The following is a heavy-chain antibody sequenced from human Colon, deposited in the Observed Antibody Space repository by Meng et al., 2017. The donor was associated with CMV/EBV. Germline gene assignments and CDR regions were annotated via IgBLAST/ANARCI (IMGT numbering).Heavy chain of an antibody. Sequence: GPELGKPLCHLSHSCPVSGCSSSSSGHDWGWNRQSQGKGRGWIWSIFNRVGTYYSPSFKSRVTISVDTSKYQFSLRLSSVTAADTAVYYCARVCSTVRGPHFDNWGQGTLVTVSS. CDR1: GCSSSSSGHD. CDR3: ARVCSTVRGPHFDN. CDR2: IFNRVGT. J-gene: IGHJ4*02. D-gene: IGHD3-10*01. V-gene: IGHV4-39*07.